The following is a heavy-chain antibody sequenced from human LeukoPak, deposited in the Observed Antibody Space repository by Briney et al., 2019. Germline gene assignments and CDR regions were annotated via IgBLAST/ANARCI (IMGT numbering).Heavy chain of an antibody. CDR2: INHSGST. CDR3: ARVGWEFYYYMDV. Sequence: SETLSLTCAVYGGSFSGYYWSWIRQPPGKGLEWIGEINHSGSTNYNPSLKSRVTISVDTSKNQFSLKLSSVTAADTAVYYCARVGWEFYYYMDVWGKGTTVTVSS. J-gene: IGHJ6*03. D-gene: IGHD1-26*01. V-gene: IGHV4-34*01. CDR1: GGSFSGYY.